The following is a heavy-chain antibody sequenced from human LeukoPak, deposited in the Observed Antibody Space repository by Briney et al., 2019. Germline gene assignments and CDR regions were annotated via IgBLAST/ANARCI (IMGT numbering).Heavy chain of an antibody. J-gene: IGHJ4*02. CDR2: ITGSDGTT. V-gene: IGHV3-23*01. D-gene: IGHD6-19*01. CDR3: ASYSSLDY. Sequence: GGSLRLSCAASGFTFSSNAMTWVRQAPGKGLECVSAITGSDGTTYYADSVKGRFTISRDNSKSTLYLQMNSLRAEDTAVYYCASYSSLDYWGQGALVTVSS. CDR1: GFTFSSNA.